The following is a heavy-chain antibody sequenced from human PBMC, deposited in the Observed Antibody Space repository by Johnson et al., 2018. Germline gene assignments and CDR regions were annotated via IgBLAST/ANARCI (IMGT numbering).Heavy chain of an antibody. CDR2: ISSSSSTK. CDR1: GFTFSNYN. J-gene: IGHJ1*01. Sequence: VQLVESGGGLVQPGGSLRLSCAASGFTFSNYNMNWVRQAPGKGLEWLSYISSSSSTKYYADSVKGRFTISRDKAKNSLYLQMNSLRDEDTAVYYCASQPGGTQHWGQGTLVTVSS. V-gene: IGHV3-48*02. CDR3: ASQPGGTQH. D-gene: IGHD1-14*01.